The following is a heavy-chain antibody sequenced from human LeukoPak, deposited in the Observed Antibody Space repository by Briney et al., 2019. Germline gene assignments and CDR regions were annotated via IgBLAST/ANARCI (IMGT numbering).Heavy chain of an antibody. Sequence: HPGGSLRLSCAASGFTFSSYGMHWVRQALGKGLEWVAVISYDGSNKYYADSVKGRFTISRDNSKNTLYLQMNSLRAEDTAVYYCAKEGDILTGYYVHGGAFDIWGQGTMVTVSS. J-gene: IGHJ3*02. CDR3: AKEGDILTGYYVHGGAFDI. CDR1: GFTFSSYG. V-gene: IGHV3-30*18. D-gene: IGHD3-9*01. CDR2: ISYDGSNK.